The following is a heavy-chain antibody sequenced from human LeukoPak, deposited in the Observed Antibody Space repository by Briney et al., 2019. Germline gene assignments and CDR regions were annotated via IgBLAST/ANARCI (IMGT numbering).Heavy chain of an antibody. D-gene: IGHD6-19*01. CDR1: GGSISSGSYY. CDR3: ARAAIAVADPFDY. Sequence: PSETLSLTCTVSGGSISSGSYYWSWIRQPAGKGLEWIGRIYTSGSTNYNPSLKSRVTISVDTSKNQFSLKLSSVTAADTAVYYCARAAIAVADPFDYWGQGTLVTVS. V-gene: IGHV4-61*02. J-gene: IGHJ4*02. CDR2: IYTSGST.